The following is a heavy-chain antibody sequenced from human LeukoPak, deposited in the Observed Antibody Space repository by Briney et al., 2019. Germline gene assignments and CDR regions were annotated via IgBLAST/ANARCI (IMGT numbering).Heavy chain of an antibody. CDR2: IKSDGRST. Sequence: GGSLRLSCAASGFTFSSYWMHWVRQAPGKGLMWVSNIKSDGRSTTYADSVKGRFTISRDNAKNTLYLQMNSLRAEDTAVYYCYGANAEHWGQGTVVTVSS. D-gene: IGHD4-23*01. CDR3: YGANAEH. J-gene: IGHJ1*01. CDR1: GFTFSSYW. V-gene: IGHV3-74*01.